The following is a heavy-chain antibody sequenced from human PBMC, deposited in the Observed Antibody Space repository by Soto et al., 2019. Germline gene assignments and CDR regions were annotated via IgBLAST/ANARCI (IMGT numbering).Heavy chain of an antibody. Sequence: QVQLVESGGGVVQHGRSLRLSCAVSGFTLSSYGIHWVRQAPGKGLEWVAFMSYDGNKKSYADSVKGRFTISRDNSKNTLYLQMDSLRAEDTAMYYCAKGLSVIQEWIIDGHWGQGTQVTVSS. CDR1: GFTLSSYG. V-gene: IGHV3-30*18. CDR3: AKGLSVIQEWIIDGH. CDR2: MSYDGNKK. D-gene: IGHD5-18*01. J-gene: IGHJ4*02.